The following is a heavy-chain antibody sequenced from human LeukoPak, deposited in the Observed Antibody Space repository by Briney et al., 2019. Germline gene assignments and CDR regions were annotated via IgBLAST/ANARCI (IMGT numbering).Heavy chain of an antibody. J-gene: IGHJ4*02. CDR1: GHTFTSYY. D-gene: IGHD2-2*01. CDR2: INPNSGST. CDR3: ARGDYQLPCDY. V-gene: IGHV1-46*01. Sequence: GASVKVSCKASGHTFTSYYMHWVRQAPGQGLEWMGIINPNSGSTTYAQRFQGRVTMTRDTSTNTVYMELSSLRSDDTAVYYCARGDYQLPCDYWGQGTLVTVSS.